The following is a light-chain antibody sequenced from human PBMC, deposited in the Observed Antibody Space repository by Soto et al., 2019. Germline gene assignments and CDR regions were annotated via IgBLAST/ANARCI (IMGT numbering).Light chain of an antibody. J-gene: IGLJ3*02. CDR2: DNN. V-gene: IGLV1-51*01. CDR3: GTWDAGLNARV. Sequence: QSVLTQPPSVSAAPGQKVTISCSGSSSNIENNYVSWYQQLPGTAPKLLIYDNNKRPSGIPDRFSGSKSGTSATLDITGLQTGDEADYYCGTWDAGLNARVFGGGTKVTVL. CDR1: SSNIENNY.